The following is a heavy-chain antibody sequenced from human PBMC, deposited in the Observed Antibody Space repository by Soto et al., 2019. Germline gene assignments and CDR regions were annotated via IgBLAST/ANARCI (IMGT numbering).Heavy chain of an antibody. D-gene: IGHD6-19*01. CDR2: VSSSGEST. J-gene: IGHJ6*03. CDR1: VVTFGSYG. Sequence: EVQLLESGGGLVQPGGSLRLSCAASVVTFGSYGMTWVRQAPGKGLELVSEVSSSGESTHYADSVKGRFSISRDHSRNTLYLQMNSLRAEDTAIYYCAKGADTHSYYYMDVWGNGTTVTVSS. V-gene: IGHV3-23*01. CDR3: AKGADTHSYYYMDV.